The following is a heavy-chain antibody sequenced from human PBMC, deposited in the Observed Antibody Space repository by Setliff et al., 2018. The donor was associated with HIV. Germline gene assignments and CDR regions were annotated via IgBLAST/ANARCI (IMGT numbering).Heavy chain of an antibody. CDR3: ARGWVRGPIISPGTYFSYGLDV. J-gene: IGHJ6*02. V-gene: IGHV4-39*07. D-gene: IGHD3-10*01. Sequence: WAWIRQSPGKGLEWIGCIFYGGSVYGSGRTFFNPSLKSRVTISVDTSKNQISLKLTPMTAADTAVYYCARGWVRGPIISPGTYFSYGLDVWGQGTPVTVSS. CDR2: IFYGGSVYGSGRT.